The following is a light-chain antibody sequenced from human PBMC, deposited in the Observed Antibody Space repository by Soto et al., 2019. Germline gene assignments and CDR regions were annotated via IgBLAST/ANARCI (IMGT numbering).Light chain of an antibody. J-gene: IGKJ4*01. CDR1: QGISNY. Sequence: DIQMTQSPSSLSASVGDRVTITCRASQGISNYLAWYQQKPGKVPKLLIYAASTLQSAVPSRFSGSGSGTDFTLTISSQQPEDVATYYCQKYNSAPPLTFGGGTKVEIK. CDR2: AAS. CDR3: QKYNSAPPLT. V-gene: IGKV1-27*01.